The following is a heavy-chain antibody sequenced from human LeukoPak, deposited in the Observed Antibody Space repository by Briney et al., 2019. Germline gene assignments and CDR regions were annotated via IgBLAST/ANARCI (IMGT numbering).Heavy chain of an antibody. CDR1: GGSISNHY. Sequence: PSETLSLTRTVSGGSISNHYWRWIRQPARKGLEGIGYIHYRGSTNYNPSLQSRVTMPVDTYKHQLSLNAGYVPAADRAIYYLAAGGRQDYVYFDHWGQGSLVTVSS. D-gene: IGHD4-17*01. CDR3: AAGGRQDYVYFDH. CDR2: IHYRGST. J-gene: IGHJ4*02. V-gene: IGHV4-59*11.